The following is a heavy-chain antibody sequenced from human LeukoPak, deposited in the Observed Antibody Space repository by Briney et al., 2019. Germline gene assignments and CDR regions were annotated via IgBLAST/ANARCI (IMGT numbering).Heavy chain of an antibody. V-gene: IGHV3-23*01. Sequence: TGGSLRLSCAASGFTFSSYAMSWVRQAPGKGLEWVSAISGSGGSTYYADSVKGRFTISRDNSKNTLYLQMNSLRAEDTAVYYCAKDQLTDDSVVVVAAYYLDYWGQGTLVTVSS. CDR2: ISGSGGST. J-gene: IGHJ4*02. CDR3: AKDQLTDDSVVVVAAYYLDY. D-gene: IGHD2-15*01. CDR1: GFTFSSYA.